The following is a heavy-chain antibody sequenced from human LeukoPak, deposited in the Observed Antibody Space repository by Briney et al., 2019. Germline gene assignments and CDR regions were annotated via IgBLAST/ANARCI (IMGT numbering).Heavy chain of an antibody. V-gene: IGHV4-39*07. D-gene: IGHD6-19*01. CDR1: GGSISSSSYY. J-gene: IGHJ4*02. Sequence: SETLSLTCTVSGGSISSSSYYWGWIRQPPGKGLEWIGSIYYSGSTYYNPSLKSRVTISVDTSKNQFSLKLSSVTAADTAVYYCARVQAVAKLWGQGTLVTVSS. CDR2: IYYSGST. CDR3: ARVQAVAKL.